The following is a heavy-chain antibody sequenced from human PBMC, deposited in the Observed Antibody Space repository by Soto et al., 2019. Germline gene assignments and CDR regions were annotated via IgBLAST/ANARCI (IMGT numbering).Heavy chain of an antibody. J-gene: IGHJ4*02. CDR1: GFTFSSYA. D-gene: IGHD1-26*01. V-gene: IGHV3-23*01. CDR2: ISGSGGST. CDR3: AKEFRVGATAPYYFDY. Sequence: GGSLRLSCAASGFTFSSYAMSWVRQAPGKGLEWVSAISGSGGSTYYADSVKGRFTISRDNSKNTLYLQMNSLRAEDTAVYYCAKEFRVGATAPYYFDYWGQGTLVTVSS.